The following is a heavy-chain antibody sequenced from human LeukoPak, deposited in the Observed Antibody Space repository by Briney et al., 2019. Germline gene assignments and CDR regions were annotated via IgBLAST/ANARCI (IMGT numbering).Heavy chain of an antibody. J-gene: IGHJ6*02. D-gene: IGHD3-10*01. CDR2: FDPEDGET. CDR3: GAYYGSGSYYRGGIDYYYGMDV. Sequence: ASVKVSCKVSGYTLTELSMHWVRQAPGKGLEWMGGFDPEDGETIYAQKFQGRVTITADESTSTAYMELSSLRSEDTAVYYCGAYYGSGSYYRGGIDYYYGMDVWGQGTTVTVSS. V-gene: IGHV1-24*01. CDR1: GYTLTELS.